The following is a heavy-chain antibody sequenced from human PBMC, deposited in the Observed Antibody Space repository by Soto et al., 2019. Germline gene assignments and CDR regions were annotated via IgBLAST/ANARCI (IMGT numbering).Heavy chain of an antibody. J-gene: IGHJ6*02. D-gene: IGHD6-6*01. CDR2: IYPGDSET. Sequence: GESLKISCKGSGYSFSNYWIGWVRQMPGKGLEWMGIIYPGDSETRYSPSFQGQVTISADKPISTAYLQWSSLKASDAAMYYCARRGSSSSYYYYCMDVWGQGTTVTVSS. CDR3: ARRGSSSSYYYYCMDV. V-gene: IGHV5-51*01. CDR1: GYSFSNYW.